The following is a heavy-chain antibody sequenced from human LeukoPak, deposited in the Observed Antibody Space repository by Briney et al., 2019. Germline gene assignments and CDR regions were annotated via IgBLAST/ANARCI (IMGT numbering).Heavy chain of an antibody. J-gene: IGHJ5*02. Sequence: SETLSLTCTVSGGSISSYYWSWIRQPPGKGLEWIGYIYYSGSTNYNPSLKSRVTISVDTSKNQFSLKLSSVTAADTAVYYCARDPTSGWYRFFDPWGQGTLVTVSS. CDR3: ARDPTSGWYRFFDP. CDR1: GGSISSYY. D-gene: IGHD6-19*01. V-gene: IGHV4-59*12. CDR2: IYYSGST.